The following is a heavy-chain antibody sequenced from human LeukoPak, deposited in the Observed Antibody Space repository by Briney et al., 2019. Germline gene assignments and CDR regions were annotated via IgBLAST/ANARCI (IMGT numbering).Heavy chain of an antibody. CDR1: GFTLSSYA. CDR2: LSYDGSNK. V-gene: IGHV3-30*04. Sequence: GGSLRLSCAASGFTLSSYAMHWVRKAPGKGLGGGAVLSYDGSNKYYADSVKGRFTISRDNSKNTLYLQMNSLRAEDTAVYYCARDSHYYDSSGYYRGYFAYWGQGTLVTVSS. J-gene: IGHJ4*02. D-gene: IGHD3-22*01. CDR3: ARDSHYYDSSGYYRGYFAY.